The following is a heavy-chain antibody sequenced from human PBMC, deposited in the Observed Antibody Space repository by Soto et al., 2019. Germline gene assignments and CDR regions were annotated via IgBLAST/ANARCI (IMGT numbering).Heavy chain of an antibody. CDR3: ATQGFGALHGLVDV. V-gene: IGHV4-59*08. D-gene: IGHD3-3*01. CDR2: ISYSGHT. CDR1: GGSITSITNHY. J-gene: IGHJ6*02. Sequence: QVRLQESGPGLVKPSETLSLTCTVSGGSITSITNHYCSWIRQPPGKGLEWIGYISYSGHTSYNPSLKSRVILTVYTSNKQVSLNLASMNAADTAVYYCATQGFGALHGLVDVWGQGTTVTVSS.